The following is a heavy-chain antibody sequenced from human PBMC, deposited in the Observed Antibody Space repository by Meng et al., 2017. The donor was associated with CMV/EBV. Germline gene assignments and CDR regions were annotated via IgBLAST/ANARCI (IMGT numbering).Heavy chain of an antibody. V-gene: IGHV3-7*01. CDR2: IKQDGSEK. CDR3: ARAKMNWNVIDAFDI. D-gene: IGHD1-1*01. CDR1: GFTFSSYW. J-gene: IGHJ3*02. Sequence: GESLKISCAASGFTFSSYWMSWVRQAPGKGLEWVANIKQDGSEKYYVDSVKGRFTISRDNAKNSLYLQMNSLRAEDTAVYYCARAKMNWNVIDAFDIWGQGTMVTVSS.